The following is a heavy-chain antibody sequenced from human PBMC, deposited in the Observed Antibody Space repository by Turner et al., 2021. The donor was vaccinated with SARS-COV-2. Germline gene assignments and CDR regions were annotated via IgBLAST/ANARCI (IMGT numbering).Heavy chain of an antibody. V-gene: IGHV3-23*01. J-gene: IGHJ4*02. CDR2: INTRGDST. CDR3: AKDEGVFTGYGNFDY. D-gene: IGHD5-12*01. CDR1: GFTFSNYD. Sequence: EVQLLESGGGLVQPGESLRLSFAASGFTFSNYDMSWLRQAPGKGPEWVSSINTRGDSTFFADSVKGRFTISRDNSKKTLFLQMTSLRAEDTAVYYCAKDEGVFTGYGNFDYWGQGTLVTVSS.